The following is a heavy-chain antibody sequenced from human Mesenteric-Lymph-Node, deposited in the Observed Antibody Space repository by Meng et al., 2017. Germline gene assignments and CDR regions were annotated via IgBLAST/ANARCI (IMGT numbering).Heavy chain of an antibody. CDR1: GFSFSNFG. Sequence: GESLKISCAASGFSFSNFGMSWVRQAPGKGLEWVSVISSSGTSTYYADSVKGRFIISRDSSKNTLYLQMNRLRVEDTAVYYCGRGAQGTVTMVHWGQGTLVTVSS. J-gene: IGHJ4*02. V-gene: IGHV3-23*01. D-gene: IGHD4-17*01. CDR2: ISSSGTST. CDR3: GRGAQGTVTMVH.